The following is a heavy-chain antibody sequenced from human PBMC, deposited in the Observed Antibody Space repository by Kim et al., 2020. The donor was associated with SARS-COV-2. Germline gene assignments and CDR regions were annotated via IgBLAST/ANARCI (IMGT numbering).Heavy chain of an antibody. J-gene: IGHJ4*02. V-gene: IGHV3-15*04. CDR1: GFTFSDVW. CDR2: IGRKSDGGTT. Sequence: GGSLRLSCRGSGFTFSDVWMSWARQAPGKGLEWVGHIGRKSDGGTTNDAAPVKGRFSISRDDSQNILYLQMKSLKTEDTAIYYGCGSCLANWGQGTQVTVPS. D-gene: IGHD3-10*01. CDR3: CGSCLAN.